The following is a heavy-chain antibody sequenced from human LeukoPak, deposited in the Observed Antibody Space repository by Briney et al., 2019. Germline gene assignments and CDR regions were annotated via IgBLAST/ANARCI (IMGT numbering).Heavy chain of an antibody. CDR1: GGSISSGGHY. J-gene: IGHJ2*01. D-gene: IGHD1-26*01. CDR2: IYYSGHIYYSGNT. Sequence: SETLSLTCTVSGGSISSGGHYWSWIRQYPGKGLEWIGHIYYSGHIYYSGNTYYNPSLKSRVIISVDTSNNQFSLKVSSVTAADTAVYYCAREGAAAEVSYPYWYFDLWGRGTLVTVSS. V-gene: IGHV4-31*03. CDR3: AREGAAAEVSYPYWYFDL.